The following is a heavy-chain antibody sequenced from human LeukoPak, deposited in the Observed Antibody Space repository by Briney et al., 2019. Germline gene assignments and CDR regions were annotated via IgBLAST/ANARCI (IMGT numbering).Heavy chain of an antibody. J-gene: IGHJ4*02. D-gene: IGHD3-10*01. CDR1: GFTFSSYE. V-gene: IGHV3-48*03. CDR3: ARGNGLPRGVPFDY. CDR2: ISSSGSTI. Sequence: GGSLRLSCAASGFTFSSYEMNWVRQAPGKGLEWVSYISSSGSTIYYADSVKGRFTISRDNAKNSLYLQMNSLRAEDTAVHYCARGNGLPRGVPFDYWGQGTLVTVSS.